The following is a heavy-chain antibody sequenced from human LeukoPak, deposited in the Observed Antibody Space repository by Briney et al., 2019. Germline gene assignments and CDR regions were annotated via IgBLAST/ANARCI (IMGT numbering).Heavy chain of an antibody. V-gene: IGHV4-59*01. CDR3: ARLAVAGTPHFDY. CDR2: IYYSGST. D-gene: IGHD6-19*01. Sequence: SETLSLTCTVSGGSISSYYWSWIRQPPGKGLEWIGYIYYSGSTNYNPPLKSRVTMSVDTSKNQFSLKLSSVTAADTGVYYCARLAVAGTPHFDYWGQGTLVTVSS. J-gene: IGHJ4*02. CDR1: GGSISSYY.